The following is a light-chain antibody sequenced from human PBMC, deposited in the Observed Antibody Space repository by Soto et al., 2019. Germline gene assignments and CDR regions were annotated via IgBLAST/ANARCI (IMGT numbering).Light chain of an antibody. CDR2: DAS. CDR3: QQYGSSPPYT. CDR1: QSVGSY. J-gene: IGKJ2*01. Sequence: EIVLTQSSATLSLSPGERATLSCRASQSVGSYLAWYQQKPGQPPRLLIYDASNRATGIPARFSGSGSGTDFTLTISSLEPEDFAVYYCQQYGSSPPYTFGQGTKLEIK. V-gene: IGKV3-11*01.